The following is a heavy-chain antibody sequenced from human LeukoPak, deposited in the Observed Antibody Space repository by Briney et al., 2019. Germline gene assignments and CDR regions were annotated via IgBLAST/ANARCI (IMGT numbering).Heavy chain of an antibody. V-gene: IGHV3-21*01. CDR3: ASRYCTSTNCYAFDI. CDR1: GFTFSSYS. Sequence: PGGSLRLSCAASGFTFSSYSMNWVRQAPGKGLEWVSSISSDSNYIFYAASVQGRFTISRDNAENSLFLQMNSLRAEDTAVYYCASRYCTSTNCYAFDIWGQGTMVTVSS. CDR2: ISSDSNYI. J-gene: IGHJ3*02. D-gene: IGHD2-2*01.